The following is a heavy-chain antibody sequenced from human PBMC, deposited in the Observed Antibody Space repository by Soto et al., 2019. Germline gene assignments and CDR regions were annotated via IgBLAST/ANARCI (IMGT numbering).Heavy chain of an antibody. D-gene: IGHD2-8*01. J-gene: IGHJ6*02. V-gene: IGHV1-18*01. CDR1: VHSFTTHG. CDR3: ACTKPGHYYYGLDV. Sequence: GXSVKVSCKASVHSFTTHGFIWVRQAPGRGLEWIGWISSYDGSTNYAQKVQGRVNVTTDTSTSTAYMELRTLRSDDTAVYYCACTKPGHYYYGLDVWGQGTTVTASS. CDR2: ISSYDGST.